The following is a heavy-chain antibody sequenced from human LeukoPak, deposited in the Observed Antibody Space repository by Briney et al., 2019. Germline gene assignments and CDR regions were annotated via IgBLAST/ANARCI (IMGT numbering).Heavy chain of an antibody. Sequence: GGSLRLSCTASGFTFSNFGINWVRQAPGKGLEWVSCMDRHTHIYYADSVRGRFTISSDTAKNSVYLQMNSLTVEDSAVYYCVGDPTTNRFQFFQYWGQGALLTVSS. CDR3: VGDPTTNRFQFFQY. D-gene: IGHD1-14*01. J-gene: IGHJ4*02. V-gene: IGHV3-21*01. CDR1: GFTFSNFG. CDR2: MDRHTHI.